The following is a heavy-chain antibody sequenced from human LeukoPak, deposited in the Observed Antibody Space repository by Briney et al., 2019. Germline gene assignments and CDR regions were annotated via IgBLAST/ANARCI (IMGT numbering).Heavy chain of an antibody. CDR3: AKASGPIVVVPAAISVLSRYYYYGMDV. D-gene: IGHD2-2*01. CDR2: ISGSGGST. Sequence: GGSLRLSCAASGFTFSSYAMSWVRQAPGKGLEWDSAISGSGGSTYYADSVKGRFTISRDNSKNTLYLQMNSLRAEDTAVYYCAKASGPIVVVPAAISVLSRYYYYGMDVWGQGTAVTVSS. V-gene: IGHV3-23*01. CDR1: GFTFSSYA. J-gene: IGHJ6*02.